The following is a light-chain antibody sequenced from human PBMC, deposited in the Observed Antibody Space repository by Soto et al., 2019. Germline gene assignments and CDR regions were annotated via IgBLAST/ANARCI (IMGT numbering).Light chain of an antibody. CDR3: QQIDSYPRT. CDR2: TAS. Sequence: QLTQSPSSLSASAGDRFTITCRAGQGISSSLAWYQQKPGKAPNLLISTASTLQTGVPSRCSGSGSGTDLALTLSSLQPEDFATYYCQQIDSYPRTFGQGTKVEIK. CDR1: QGISSS. J-gene: IGKJ1*01. V-gene: IGKV1-9*01.